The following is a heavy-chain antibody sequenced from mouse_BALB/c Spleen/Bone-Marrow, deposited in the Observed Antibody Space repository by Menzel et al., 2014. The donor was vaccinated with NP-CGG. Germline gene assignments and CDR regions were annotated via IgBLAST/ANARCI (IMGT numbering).Heavy chain of an antibody. V-gene: IGHV1-87*01. CDR3: ARGFPFDY. J-gene: IGHJ2*01. CDR1: GYTFTSYW. CDR2: IYPGDGVT. Sequence: QVQLKESGAELARPGASVKLSCKASGYTFTSYWMHWVKQRPGQGLEWIGAIYPGDGVTRYTQKFKGKATLTADKSSSTAYMQLSSLASEDSAVYYCARGFPFDYWGQGTTLTVSS.